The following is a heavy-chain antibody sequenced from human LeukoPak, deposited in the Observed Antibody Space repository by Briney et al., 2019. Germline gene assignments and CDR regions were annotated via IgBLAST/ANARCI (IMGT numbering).Heavy chain of an antibody. CDR1: GGSISSSSYY. CDR3: AADKRGYSGYEFDY. Sequence: SETLSLTCTVSGGSISSSSYYWGWIRQPPGKGLEWIGSIYYSGSTYYNPSLKSRVTISVDTSKNQFSLKLSSVTAADTAVYYCAADKRGYSGYEFDYWGQGTLVTVSS. CDR2: IYYSGST. J-gene: IGHJ4*02. D-gene: IGHD5-12*01. V-gene: IGHV4-39*07.